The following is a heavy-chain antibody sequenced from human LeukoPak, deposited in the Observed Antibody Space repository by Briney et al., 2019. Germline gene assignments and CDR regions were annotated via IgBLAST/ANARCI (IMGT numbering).Heavy chain of an antibody. D-gene: IGHD3-10*01. V-gene: IGHV3-48*03. J-gene: IGHJ4*02. CDR1: GFSFISYE. CDR2: ISSSAGTI. Sequence: GGSLRLSGAASGFSFISYEMNWVRQAPGKGLEWVSYISSSAGTIYYADSVKGRFTISRDNAKNSLYLQMNSLRAEDTAVYYCARDGKSGNFDYWGQGTLVTVSS. CDR3: ARDGKSGNFDY.